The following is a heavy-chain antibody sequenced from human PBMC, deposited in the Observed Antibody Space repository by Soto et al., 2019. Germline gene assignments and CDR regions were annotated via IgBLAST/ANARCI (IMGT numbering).Heavy chain of an antibody. CDR2: ISVYNGNT. J-gene: IGHJ6*02. Sequence: GASVKVSCKASGYTFTTYGLSLVRQAPGQGLEWMGWISVYNGNTNYAQKLQGRVTMTTDTSTSTAYMELRSLRSDDSAVYYCARDRGPLVVYNYGMDVWGQGTTLTVSS. V-gene: IGHV1-18*01. D-gene: IGHD6-6*01. CDR3: ARDRGPLVVYNYGMDV. CDR1: GYTFTTYG.